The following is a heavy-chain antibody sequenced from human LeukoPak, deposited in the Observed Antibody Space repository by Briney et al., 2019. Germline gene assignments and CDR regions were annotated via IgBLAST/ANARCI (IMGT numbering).Heavy chain of an antibody. J-gene: IGHJ6*03. CDR3: LAGYYYYYMDV. Sequence: GGSLRLSCAASGFAFSNYWLHWVRQAPGKGLVWVARINTHGSSTNYADSVKGRFTISRDNAKNTLYLQMTSLSAEDTAVYYALAGYYYYYMDVWGKGPRSPSP. D-gene: IGHD6-13*01. CDR1: GFAFSNYW. V-gene: IGHV3-74*01. CDR2: INTHGSST.